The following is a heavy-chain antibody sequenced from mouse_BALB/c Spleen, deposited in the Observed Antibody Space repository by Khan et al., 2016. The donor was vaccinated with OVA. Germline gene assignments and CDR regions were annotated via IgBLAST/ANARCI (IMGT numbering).Heavy chain of an antibody. CDR3: ARQPYYHYRIKDN. CDR2: IWSDGTT. CDR1: GFSLTTYG. V-gene: IGHV2-6-1*01. Sequence: QVQLKESGPGLAAPSQSLSITCTISGFSLTTYGVHWVRQPPGKGLEWLVVIWSDGTTNYNSALKSRLTITKDNSQSQVFLKMNSLQTDDTAIYFCARQPYYHYRIKDNWGQGTTVTVSS. D-gene: IGHD2-4*01. J-gene: IGHJ4*01.